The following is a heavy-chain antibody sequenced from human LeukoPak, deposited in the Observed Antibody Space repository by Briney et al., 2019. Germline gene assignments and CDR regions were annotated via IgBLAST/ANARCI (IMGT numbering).Heavy chain of an antibody. CDR1: EFTFNSYG. J-gene: IGHJ4*02. D-gene: IGHD5-24*01. CDR2: IWYDGTNK. V-gene: IGHV3-30*02. CDR3: SKGRGGYNFGGAED. Sequence: GGSLRLSCAASEFTFNSYGMHWVRQAPGKGLEWVAFIWYDGTNKYYAGSVKGRFTISTDNSKNMVYLQMNGLRVEDTAVYYCSKGRGGYNFGGAEDWGQGTLVTVSS.